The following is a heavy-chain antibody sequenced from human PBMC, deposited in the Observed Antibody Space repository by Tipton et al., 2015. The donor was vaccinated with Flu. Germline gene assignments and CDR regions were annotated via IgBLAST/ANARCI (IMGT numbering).Heavy chain of an antibody. V-gene: IGHV3-73*01. CDR1: GFTFSASA. J-gene: IGHJ4*02. Sequence: SLRLSCSASGFTFSASAMQWVRQASGRGFEWLGRISSKADAYATTYAASVKGRFTISRDDSKNTAYLQMNSVKTEDTALYYCTGDYVNSDYWGQGTLVTVSS. CDR2: ISSKADAYAT. D-gene: IGHD4-17*01. CDR3: TGDYVNSDY.